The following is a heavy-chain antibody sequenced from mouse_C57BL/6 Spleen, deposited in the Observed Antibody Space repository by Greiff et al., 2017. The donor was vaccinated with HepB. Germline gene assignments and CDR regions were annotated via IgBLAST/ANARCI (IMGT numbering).Heavy chain of an antibody. Sequence: EVKVVESGGGLVQPGGSLKLSCAASGFTFSDYYMYWVRQTPEKRLEWVAYISNGGGSTYYPDTVKGRFTISRDNAKNTLYLQMSRLKSEDTAMYYCARRGGNDWYFDVWGTGTTVTVSS. CDR3: ARRGGNDWYFDV. D-gene: IGHD2-1*01. CDR1: GFTFSDYY. CDR2: ISNGGGST. V-gene: IGHV5-12*01. J-gene: IGHJ1*03.